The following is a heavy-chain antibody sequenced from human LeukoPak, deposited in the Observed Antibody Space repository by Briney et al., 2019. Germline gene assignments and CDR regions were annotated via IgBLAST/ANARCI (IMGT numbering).Heavy chain of an antibody. CDR2: MKQDGSVK. CDR1: GFTFSNAY. V-gene: IGHV3-7*03. Sequence: GGSLRLSCAASGFTFSNAYMSWVRQAPGKGLEWVANMKQDGSVKYYVDSMKGRFTISRDNAKNSLYLQMSGLRAEDTAVYFCARIGYSSSSFDYWGQGVLVTVYS. J-gene: IGHJ4*02. D-gene: IGHD6-6*01. CDR3: ARIGYSSSSFDY.